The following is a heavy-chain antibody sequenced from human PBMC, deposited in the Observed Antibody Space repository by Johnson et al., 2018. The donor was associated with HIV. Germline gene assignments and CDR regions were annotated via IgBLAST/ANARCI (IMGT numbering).Heavy chain of an antibody. CDR2: VWSDGINK. Sequence: QVQLVESGGGLVQPGGSLRLSCEGAGFTFSNYWMSWVRQAPGKGLEWVAVVWSDGINKYYADSVRGRFTISRDNSKNTLYLQMNSLRAEDTAVYYCARDWVIGDAFDIWGQGTKVTVSS. CDR1: GFTFSNYW. J-gene: IGHJ3*02. D-gene: IGHD2-21*01. CDR3: ARDWVIGDAFDI. V-gene: IGHV3-33*08.